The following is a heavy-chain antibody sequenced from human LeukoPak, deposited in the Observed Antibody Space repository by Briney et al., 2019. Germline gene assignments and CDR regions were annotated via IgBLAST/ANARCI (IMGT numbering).Heavy chain of an antibody. CDR2: ISTSSSYV. Sequence: PGGTLRLSCAASGFTFSNYGMSWVRQAPGKGLEWVSSISTSSSYVYYADSLKGRFTISRDNAKNSLYLQMNSLRADDTAVYYCARGDPDISFAVAGEAFDIWGQGTMVTVSS. CDR1: GFTFSNYG. D-gene: IGHD6-19*01. V-gene: IGHV3-21*01. J-gene: IGHJ3*02. CDR3: ARGDPDISFAVAGEAFDI.